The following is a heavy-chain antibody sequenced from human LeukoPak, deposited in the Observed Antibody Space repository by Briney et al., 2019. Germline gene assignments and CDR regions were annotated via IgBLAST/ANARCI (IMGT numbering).Heavy chain of an antibody. CDR3: AGPPQASSFDI. CDR1: GGSFSGYY. Sequence: ETLSLTCAVYGGSFSGYYWSWVRQAPGKGLEWVSAISGSGGSTYYADSVKGRFTISRDNAKNSLYLQMSSLRAEDTAVYYCAGPPQASSFDIWGQGTMVTVSS. J-gene: IGHJ3*02. V-gene: IGHV3-23*01. CDR2: ISGSGGST. D-gene: IGHD3-10*01.